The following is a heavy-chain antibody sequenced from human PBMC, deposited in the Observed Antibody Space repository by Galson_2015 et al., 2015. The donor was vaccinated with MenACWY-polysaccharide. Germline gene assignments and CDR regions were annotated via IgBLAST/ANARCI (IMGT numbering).Heavy chain of an antibody. CDR2: ITDGAYST. CDR3: AKNSTRSYTFDYYGMDA. V-gene: IGHV3-23*01. CDR1: GFTFSSYA. D-gene: IGHD2/OR15-2a*01. J-gene: IGHJ6*02. Sequence: SLRLSCAASGFTFSSYAMTWVRQAPGKGLEWVSSITDGAYSTYYADSVKGRFTISRDNSKSTLYLQMNSLRAEDTAVYYCAKNSTRSYTFDYYGMDAGGQGTTVTVSS.